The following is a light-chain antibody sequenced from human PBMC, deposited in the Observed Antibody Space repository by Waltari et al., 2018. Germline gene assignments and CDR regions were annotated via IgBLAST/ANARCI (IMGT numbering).Light chain of an antibody. Sequence: QSVLTQPPSVSGAPGPRVTVPCTWSPANIRPCDVPWSPPLPGTAPKLLTFGNSNRPSGVPDRFSGSKSGTSASLAITGLQAEDEGDYYCQSYDSSLSAWVFGGGSKLTVL. V-gene: IGLV1-40*01. CDR3: QSYDSSLSAWV. J-gene: IGLJ3*02. CDR1: PANIRPCD. CDR2: GNS.